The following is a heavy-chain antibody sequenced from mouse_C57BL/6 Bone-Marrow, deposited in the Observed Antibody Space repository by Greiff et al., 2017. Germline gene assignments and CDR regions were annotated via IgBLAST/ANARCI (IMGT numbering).Heavy chain of an antibody. Sequence: VQLQQSGAELARPGASVKLSCKASGYTFTSYGISWVKQRTGQGLEWIGAIYPRSGNTYYNEKFKGKDTLTADKSSSTAYMELRSLTSEDSAVYVCARQGCMDYWGQGTSVTVSS. V-gene: IGHV1-81*01. J-gene: IGHJ4*01. CDR3: ARQGCMDY. CDR1: GYTFTSYG. CDR2: IYPRSGNT.